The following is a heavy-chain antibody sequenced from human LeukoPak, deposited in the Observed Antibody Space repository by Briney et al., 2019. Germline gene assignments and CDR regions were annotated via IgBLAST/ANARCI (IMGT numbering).Heavy chain of an antibody. CDR1: GFTFSSYA. Sequence: PGRSLRLSCAASGFTFSSYAMHWVRQAPGKGLEWVAVISYDGSNKYYADSVKGRFTISRDNSKNTLYLQMNSLRAEDTAVYYCAGQPAIVLMVYARALDYWGQGTLVTVSS. CDR2: ISYDGSNK. CDR3: AGQPAIVLMVYARALDY. V-gene: IGHV3-30*01. D-gene: IGHD2-8*01. J-gene: IGHJ4*02.